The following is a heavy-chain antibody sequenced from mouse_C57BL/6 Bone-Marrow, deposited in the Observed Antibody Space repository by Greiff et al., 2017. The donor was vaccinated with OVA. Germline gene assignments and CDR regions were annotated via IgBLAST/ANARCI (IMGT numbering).Heavy chain of an antibody. Sequence: VQLQQSGPGLVAPSQSLSITCTVSGFSLTSYGVHWVRQPPGKGLEWLVVIWSDGSTTYNSALKSRLSISKDNSKSQVFLKMNSLQTDDTAMYYCARQRWFPFYWYFDVWGTGTTVTVSS. V-gene: IGHV2-6-1*01. CDR1: GFSLTSYG. D-gene: IGHD2-3*01. CDR3: ARQRWFPFYWYFDV. J-gene: IGHJ1*03. CDR2: IWSDGST.